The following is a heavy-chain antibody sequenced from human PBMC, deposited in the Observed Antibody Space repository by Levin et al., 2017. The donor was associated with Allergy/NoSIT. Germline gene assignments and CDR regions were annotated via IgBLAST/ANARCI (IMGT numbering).Heavy chain of an antibody. D-gene: IGHD2-2*01. J-gene: IGHJ5*02. CDR2: ISAYNGNT. Sequence: GESLKISCKASGYTFTSYGISWVRQAPGQGLEWMGWISAYNGNTNYAQKLQGRVTMTTDTSTSTAYMELRSLRSDDTAVYYCARESGPSIVVVPAAISNWFDPWGQGTLVTVSS. CDR3: ARESGPSIVVVPAAISNWFDP. V-gene: IGHV1-18*01. CDR1: GYTFTSYG.